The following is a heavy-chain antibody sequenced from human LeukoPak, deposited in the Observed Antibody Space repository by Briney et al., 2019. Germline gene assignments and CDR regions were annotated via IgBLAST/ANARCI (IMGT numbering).Heavy chain of an antibody. CDR2: INPSGGST. Sequence: ASVKVSCKASGYTFTSYYMHWVRQAPGQGLEWMGIINPSGGSTSYAQKFQGRVTMTRDTSTSTVYMELSSLRSEDTAVYYCARESAARRLALEYFQHWGQGTLVTVSS. D-gene: IGHD6-6*01. CDR1: GYTFTSYY. J-gene: IGHJ1*01. CDR3: ARESAARRLALEYFQH. V-gene: IGHV1-46*01.